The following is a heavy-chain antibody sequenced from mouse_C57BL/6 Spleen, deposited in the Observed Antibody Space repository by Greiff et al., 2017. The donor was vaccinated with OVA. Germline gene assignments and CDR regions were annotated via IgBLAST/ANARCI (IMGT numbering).Heavy chain of an antibody. D-gene: IGHD1-1*01. CDR2: INPGSGGT. CDR1: GYAFTNYL. V-gene: IGHV1-54*01. J-gene: IGHJ1*03. Sequence: VQLQESGAELVRPGTSVKVSCKASGYAFTNYLIEWVKQRPGQGLEWIGVINPGSGGTNYNEKFKGKATLTADKSSSTAYMQLSSLTSEDSAVYFCARGYYYGSSPYWYFDVWGTGTTVTVSS. CDR3: ARGYYYGSSPYWYFDV.